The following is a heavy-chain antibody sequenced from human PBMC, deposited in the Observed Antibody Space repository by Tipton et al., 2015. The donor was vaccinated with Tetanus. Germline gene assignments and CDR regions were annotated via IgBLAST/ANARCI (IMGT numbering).Heavy chain of an antibody. Sequence: TLSLTCNVSGDSMTDFYWSWIRQPPGKGLEWIAYIFYSGRTQYNPSLKSRATISVDTAKNQFSLQLASVTASDTAIYYCARTTRRWLHPDYWGQGPLVPVSS. CDR1: GDSMTDFY. V-gene: IGHV4-59*07. D-gene: IGHD5-24*01. J-gene: IGHJ4*02. CDR2: IFYSGRT. CDR3: ARTTRRWLHPDY.